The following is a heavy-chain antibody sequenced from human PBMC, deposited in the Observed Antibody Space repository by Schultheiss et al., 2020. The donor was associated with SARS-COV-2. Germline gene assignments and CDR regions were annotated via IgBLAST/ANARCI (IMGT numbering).Heavy chain of an antibody. D-gene: IGHD2-15*01. J-gene: IGHJ6*02. Sequence: SETLSLTCAVYGGSFSGYYWSWIRQPPGKGLEWIGEIYHSGSTNYNPSLKSRVTISIDKSKNQFSLNLSSVTAADTAVYYCARDLGCSGGSCYPRHYYYYGLDVWGQGTTVTVSS. V-gene: IGHV4-34*01. CDR3: ARDLGCSGGSCYPRHYYYYGLDV. CDR1: GGSFSGYY. CDR2: IYHSGST.